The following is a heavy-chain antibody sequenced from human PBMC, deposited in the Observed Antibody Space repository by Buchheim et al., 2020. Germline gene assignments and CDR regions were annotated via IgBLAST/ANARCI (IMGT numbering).Heavy chain of an antibody. J-gene: IGHJ6*03. Sequence: QVQLQESGPGLVKPSETLSLTCSVSGGSVRSDSYYWSWIRQPPGKGLEWIGYMYYNGNTKYNPSLKSRVIISVDTSKNQFSLKLISVTAEDTAVYYCASVALVCSSTSYSIMDVWGKGTT. V-gene: IGHV4-61*01. CDR3: ASVALVCSSTSYSIMDV. D-gene: IGHD2-2*01. CDR1: GGSVRSDSYY. CDR2: MYYNGNT.